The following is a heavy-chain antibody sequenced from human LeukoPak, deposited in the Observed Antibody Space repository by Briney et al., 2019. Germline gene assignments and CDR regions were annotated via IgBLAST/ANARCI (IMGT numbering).Heavy chain of an antibody. CDR1: GGSISSTNW. Sequence: SETLSLTCGVSGGSISSTNWWTWVRQPPGEGLEWIGEAHLSGRTNYNPSLKSRVTISVDTSKNQFSLKLNSVTAADTAIYYCARKPIFASGRHWYYFDNWGQGTLVTVSS. V-gene: IGHV4-4*02. D-gene: IGHD3-10*01. CDR2: AHLSGRT. CDR3: ARKPIFASGRHWYYFDN. J-gene: IGHJ4*02.